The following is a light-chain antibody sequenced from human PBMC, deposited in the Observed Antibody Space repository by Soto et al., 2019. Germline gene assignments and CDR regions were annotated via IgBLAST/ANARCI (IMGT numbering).Light chain of an antibody. CDR3: QQYSSLPFT. CDR1: QSVSTC. V-gene: IGKV3-11*01. CDR2: DAS. J-gene: IGKJ4*02. Sequence: EVGLTQSPATVSSSAGERATISCRASQSVSTCLAWYQQKPGQAPRLLIYDASNRGTGIPARFSGSGYGTNFTLTIGSLEPEDSAVYYCQQYSSLPFTFGGGTKVEIK.